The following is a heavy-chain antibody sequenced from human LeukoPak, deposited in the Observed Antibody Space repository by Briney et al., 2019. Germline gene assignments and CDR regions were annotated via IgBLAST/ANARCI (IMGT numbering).Heavy chain of an antibody. V-gene: IGHV4-39*01. CDR2: IYYNGKT. CDR1: GGAISDSNYY. D-gene: IGHD1-26*01. Sequence: SETLSLTCTVSGGAISDSNYYWGWIRQPPGEGLEWIGNIYYNGKTFYNESVKSRVTISVDTSKNQFSLRLNSVTAADTALFYCARYSGSHYAFDIWGQGTMVTVSS. J-gene: IGHJ3*02. CDR3: ARYSGSHYAFDI.